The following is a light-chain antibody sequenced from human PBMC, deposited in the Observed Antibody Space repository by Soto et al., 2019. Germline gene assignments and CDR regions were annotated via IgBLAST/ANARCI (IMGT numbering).Light chain of an antibody. CDR2: AAS. CDR1: QSISSY. Sequence: DIQMTRSPSSLSASVGDRVTITCRASQSISSYLNWYQQKPGKAPKLLIYAASSLQSGVQSRFSGGGSGTDFTLTISSLQPEDFATYYCQQSYSTSSWTFGQGTKVEIK. V-gene: IGKV1-39*01. CDR3: QQSYSTSSWT. J-gene: IGKJ1*01.